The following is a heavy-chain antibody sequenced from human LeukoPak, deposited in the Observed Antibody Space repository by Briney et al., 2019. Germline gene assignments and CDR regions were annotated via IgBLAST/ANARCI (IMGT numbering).Heavy chain of an antibody. J-gene: IGHJ2*01. CDR2: IRYDGSNK. CDR1: GFAFSSYG. V-gene: IGHV3-30*02. Sequence: GGSLRLSCAASGFAFSSYGMHWVRQAPGKGLEWVAFIRYDGSNKYYADSVKGRFTISRDNSKNSLYLQMNSLRAEDTALYYCAKAYGSGYWYFDLWGRGTLVTVSS. D-gene: IGHD3-10*01. CDR3: AKAYGSGYWYFDL.